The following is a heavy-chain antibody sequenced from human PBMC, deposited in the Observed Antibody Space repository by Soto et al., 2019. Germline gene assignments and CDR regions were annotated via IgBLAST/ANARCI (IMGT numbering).Heavy chain of an antibody. V-gene: IGHV1-18*01. CDR2: ISAYNGNT. CDR1: GYTFTSYG. J-gene: IGHJ6*02. CDR3: AGGGGGYVWYGMDV. Sequence: QVQLVQSGAEVKKPGASVKVSCKASGYTFTSYGISWVRQAPGQGLEWMGWISAYNGNTNYAQKLQGRVTMTTDTSTSTGYMELRGLRSDGTAVDYCAGGGGGYVWYGMDVWGQGTTVTVSS. D-gene: IGHD5-12*01.